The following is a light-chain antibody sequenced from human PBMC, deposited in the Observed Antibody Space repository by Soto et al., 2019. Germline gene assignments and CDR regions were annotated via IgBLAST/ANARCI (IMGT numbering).Light chain of an antibody. J-gene: IGLJ3*02. V-gene: IGLV3-16*01. CDR3: LSADSSGTWV. CDR2: KDG. Sequence: SYELTQPPSVSVSLGQMARITCSGEALPKKYAYWYQQKPGQFPVLVIYKDGERPSGIPERFSGSSSGTIVTLTISGVQAEDEADYYCLSADSSGTWVFGGGTQLTVL. CDR1: ALPKKY.